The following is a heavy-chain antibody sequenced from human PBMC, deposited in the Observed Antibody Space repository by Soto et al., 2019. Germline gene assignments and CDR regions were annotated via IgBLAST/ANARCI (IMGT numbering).Heavy chain of an antibody. CDR2: ISGPGCST. CDR1: GFTFSNYA. Sequence: EVQLLESGGGLVQPGGSLRLSCAASGFTFSNYAVTWVRQAAGKGLEWVSSISGPGCSTYDADSVKGRFTISRDNSKNTLYLQMNSLRAEDTALYYCARDERIAVAGTDNWGQGILVTVTS. D-gene: IGHD6-19*01. J-gene: IGHJ4*02. CDR3: ARDERIAVAGTDN. V-gene: IGHV3-23*01.